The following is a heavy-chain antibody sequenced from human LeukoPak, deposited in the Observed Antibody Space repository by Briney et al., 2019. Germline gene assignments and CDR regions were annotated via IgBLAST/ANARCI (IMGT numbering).Heavy chain of an antibody. CDR3: AKALGYYYDSSGYYTRGDYFDY. V-gene: IGHV3-30*18. J-gene: IGHJ4*02. CDR2: ISYDGSNK. CDR1: GFTFSSYW. Sequence: GGSLRLSCAASGFTFSSYWMHWVRQAPGKGLEWVAVISYDGSNKYYADSVKGRFTISRDNSKNTLYLQMSSLRAEDKAVYYCAKALGYYYDSSGYYTRGDYFDYWGQGTLVTVSS. D-gene: IGHD3-22*01.